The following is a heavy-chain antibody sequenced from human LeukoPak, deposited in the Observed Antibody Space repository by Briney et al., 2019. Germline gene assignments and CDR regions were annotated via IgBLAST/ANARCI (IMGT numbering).Heavy chain of an antibody. J-gene: IGHJ4*02. V-gene: IGHV4-59*01. CDR1: GGSISSYY. CDR2: IYYSGST. Sequence: PSETLSLTCTVSGGSISSYYWSWIRQPPGKGLEWIGYIYYSGSTNYNPSLKSRVTISVDTSKNQFSLKLSSMTAADTAVYYCARVTDMATIIDYWGQGTLVTVSS. D-gene: IGHD5-24*01. CDR3: ARVTDMATIIDY.